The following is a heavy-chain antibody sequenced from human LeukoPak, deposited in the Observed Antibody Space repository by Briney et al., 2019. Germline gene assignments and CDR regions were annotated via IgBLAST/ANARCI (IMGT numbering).Heavy chain of an antibody. CDR1: GGTFSSYA. D-gene: IGHD5-12*01. Sequence: GASVRLSCKASGGTFSSYAISWVRQAPGQGLEWMGGIIPIFGTANYAQKFQGRVTITADESTSTAYMELSSLRAEDTAVYYCARGRLGMWPQYAFDIWGQGTMVTVSS. V-gene: IGHV1-69*13. CDR2: IIPIFGTA. CDR3: ARGRLGMWPQYAFDI. J-gene: IGHJ3*02.